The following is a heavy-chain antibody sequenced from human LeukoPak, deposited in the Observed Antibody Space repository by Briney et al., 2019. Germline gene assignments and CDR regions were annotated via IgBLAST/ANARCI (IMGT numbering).Heavy chain of an antibody. V-gene: IGHV1-2*02. J-gene: IGHJ3*02. CDR2: INTNSGGT. D-gene: IGHD4/OR15-4a*01. CDR3: AKVGAGRYDAFDI. CDR1: GYTFTGYY. Sequence: GASVKVSCKASGYTFTGYYRHWVRQAAGQGVEWMGWINTNSGGTNYAQKFEGRVTMTRDTSISTAYIELSRLRSDDTAVYYCAKVGAGRYDAFDIWGQGTMVTVSS.